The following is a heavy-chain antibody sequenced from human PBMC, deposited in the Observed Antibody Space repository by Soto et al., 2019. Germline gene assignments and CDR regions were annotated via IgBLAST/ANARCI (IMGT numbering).Heavy chain of an antibody. CDR3: ARDLGYCSSTSCDDAFDI. CDR2: TYYRSKWYN. Sequence: SQTLSLTCAISGDSVSSNSAAWNWIRQSPSRGLEWLGRTYYRSKWYNDYAVSVKSRITINPDTSKNQFSLQLNSVTPEDTAVYYCARDLGYCSSTSCDDAFDIWGQGTMVTVSS. D-gene: IGHD2-2*01. CDR1: GDSVSSNSAA. J-gene: IGHJ3*02. V-gene: IGHV6-1*01.